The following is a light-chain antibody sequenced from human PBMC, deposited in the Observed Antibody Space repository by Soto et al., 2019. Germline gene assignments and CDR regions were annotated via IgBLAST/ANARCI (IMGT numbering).Light chain of an antibody. Sequence: EIVLTQSPATLSLSPGERATLSCRASQSVRTFLAWYQQKPGQAPRLLIYDASKRATGIPDRFSGSGSGTDLNLTISSLEPEDFAVYYCQQRSTWPPALTFGGGTKVAI. CDR2: DAS. J-gene: IGKJ4*01. CDR1: QSVRTF. V-gene: IGKV3-11*01. CDR3: QQRSTWPPALT.